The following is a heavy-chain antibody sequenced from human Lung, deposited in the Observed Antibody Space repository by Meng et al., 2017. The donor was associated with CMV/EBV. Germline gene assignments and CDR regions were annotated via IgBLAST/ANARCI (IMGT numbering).Heavy chain of an antibody. V-gene: IGHV3-74*01. CDR3: ARERVVRGYRGYDAGCWFDP. CDR2: INSDGSST. J-gene: IGHJ5*02. D-gene: IGHD5-12*01. CDR1: AFTFSSYW. Sequence: GGSLRLXXAPSAFTFSSYWTHCVRQAPGKGLVWVSRINSDGSSTSYADSVTGRFTISRDNATNTLYLKMNSRRAEDTAVYYCARERVVRGYRGYDAGCWFDPWGQGTXVTVSS.